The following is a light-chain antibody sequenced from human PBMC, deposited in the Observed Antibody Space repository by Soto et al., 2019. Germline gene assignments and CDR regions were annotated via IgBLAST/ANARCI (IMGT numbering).Light chain of an antibody. CDR2: DAS. J-gene: IGKJ2*01. CDR1: QSISSW. CDR3: QQYNSYET. Sequence: DIQMTQSPSTLSASVGDRVTITCRASQSISSWLAWYQQKPGKAPKLLIYDASSLESGVPSRFSGSGSGTEFTLTISSLQPDDFATYYCQQYNSYETFGQGTKLVIK. V-gene: IGKV1-5*01.